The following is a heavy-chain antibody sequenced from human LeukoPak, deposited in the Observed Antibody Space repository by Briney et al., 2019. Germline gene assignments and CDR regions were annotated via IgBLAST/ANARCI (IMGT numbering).Heavy chain of an antibody. CDR1: GFTFSSYW. V-gene: IGHV3-7*01. CDR3: ARVKTYYDFWSGSTVLDY. Sequence: GGSLRLSCAASGFTFSSYWMSWVRQAPGKGLEWVANIKQDGSEKYYVDSVKGRFTISRDNAKNSLYLQMNSLRAEDTAVYYCARVKTYYDFWSGSTVLDYWGQGTLVTVSS. J-gene: IGHJ4*02. CDR2: IKQDGSEK. D-gene: IGHD3-3*01.